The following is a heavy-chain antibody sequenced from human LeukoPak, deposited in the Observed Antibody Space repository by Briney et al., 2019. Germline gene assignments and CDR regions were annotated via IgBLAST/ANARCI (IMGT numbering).Heavy chain of an antibody. CDR3: ARSPGGYDAFDI. Sequence: QPGGSLRLSCAASGFTFSSYAMHWVRQAPGKGLEWVAVISYDGSNKYYADSVKGRFTISRDNSKNTLYLQMNSLRAEDTAVYYCARSPGGYDAFDIWGQGTMVTVSS. V-gene: IGHV3-30*04. D-gene: IGHD3-16*01. J-gene: IGHJ3*02. CDR1: GFTFSSYA. CDR2: ISYDGSNK.